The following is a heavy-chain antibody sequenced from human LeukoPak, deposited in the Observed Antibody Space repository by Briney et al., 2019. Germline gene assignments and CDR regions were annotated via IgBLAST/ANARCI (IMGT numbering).Heavy chain of an antibody. J-gene: IGHJ4*02. CDR1: GGSITSTNW. CDR2: IHYSGST. CDR3: ARLLSDYFDS. Sequence: SGTLSLTCGVSGGSITSTNWWSWIRQPPGKGLEWIGYIHYSGSTNYNPSLKSRVTISVDTSKNQFSLKLTSVTAADTAVYYCARLLSDYFDSWGQGTLVTVSS. D-gene: IGHD3-10*01. V-gene: IGHV4-59*08.